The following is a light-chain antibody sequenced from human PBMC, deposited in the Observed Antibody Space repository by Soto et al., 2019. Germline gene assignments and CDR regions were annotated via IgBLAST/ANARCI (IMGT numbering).Light chain of an antibody. Sequence: QSAVTQPPSASATPGQRVAISCSGSKSNIGSNTVSWYQLLPGSAPKLLIYSDSQRPSGVPDRFSGSKSGTSASLAIDGLQSEDEADYYCAAWDDSLNGVIFGGGTKLTVL. CDR2: SDS. CDR1: KSNIGSNT. J-gene: IGLJ2*01. CDR3: AAWDDSLNGVI. V-gene: IGLV1-44*01.